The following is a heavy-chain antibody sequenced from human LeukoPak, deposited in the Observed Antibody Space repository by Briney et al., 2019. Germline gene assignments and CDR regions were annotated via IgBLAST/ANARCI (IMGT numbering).Heavy chain of an antibody. CDR2: IYYSGST. CDR3: ARRYCSGGSCHFDY. V-gene: IGHV4-39*07. D-gene: IGHD2-15*01. Sequence: SETLSLTCTVSGGSISSSSYYWGWIRQPPGKGLEWIGSIYYSGSTYYNPSLKSRVTISVDTSKNQFSLKLSSVTAADTAVYYCARRYCSGGSCHFDYWGQGTLVTVSS. CDR1: GGSISSSSYY. J-gene: IGHJ4*02.